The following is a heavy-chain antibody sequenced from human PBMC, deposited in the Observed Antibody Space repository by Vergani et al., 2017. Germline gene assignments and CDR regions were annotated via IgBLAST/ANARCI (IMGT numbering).Heavy chain of an antibody. CDR2: IIPILGIA. D-gene: IGHD1-26*01. CDR3: ARSNSGSYYGGDYYYYGMDV. V-gene: IGHV1-69*02. CDR1: GGTFSSYT. J-gene: IGHJ6*02. Sequence: QVQLVQSGAEVKKPGSSVKVSCKASGGTFSSYTISWVRQAPGQGLEWMGRIIPILGIANYAQKFQGRVTITADKSTSTAYMELSSLRSEDTAVYYCARSNSGSYYGGDYYYYGMDVWGQGTTVTVSS.